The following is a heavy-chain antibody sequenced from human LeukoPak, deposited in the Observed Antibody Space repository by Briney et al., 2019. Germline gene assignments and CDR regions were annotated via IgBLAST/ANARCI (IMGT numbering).Heavy chain of an antibody. D-gene: IGHD5-24*01. CDR2: IYYSGST. J-gene: IGHJ4*02. CDR3: ARAERWLQLIDY. CDR1: GGSISSYY. V-gene: IGHV4-59*01. Sequence: SETLSLTCTVSGGSISSYYWSWIRQPPGKGPEWIGYIYYSGSTNYNPSLKSRVTISVDTSKNQFSLKLSSVTAADTAVYYCARAERWLQLIDYWGQGTLVTVSS.